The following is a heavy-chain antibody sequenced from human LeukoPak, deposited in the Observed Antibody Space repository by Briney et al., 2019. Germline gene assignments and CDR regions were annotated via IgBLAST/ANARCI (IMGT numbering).Heavy chain of an antibody. D-gene: IGHD1-1*01. V-gene: IGHV3-30*02. CDR2: IRYDGSNK. CDR3: AKDLGTTGTPDY. J-gene: IGHJ4*02. CDR1: GFTFSSYG. Sequence: GVSLRLSCAASGFTFSSYGTHWVRQAPGKGLEWVAFIRYDGSNKYYADSVKGRFTISRDNSKNTLYLQMNSLRAEDTAVYYCAKDLGTTGTPDYWGQGTLVTVSS.